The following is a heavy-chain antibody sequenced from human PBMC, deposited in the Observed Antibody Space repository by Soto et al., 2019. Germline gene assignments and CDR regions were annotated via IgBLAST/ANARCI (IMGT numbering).Heavy chain of an antibody. Sequence: PGGSLRLSCAASGFTFSSYWMSWVRQAPGKGLEWVANIKQDGSEKYYVDSVKGRFTISRDNAKNSLYLQMNSLRAEDTAVYYWAREGMATASAYYYYYGMDVWGQGTTVTVSS. CDR2: IKQDGSEK. CDR3: AREGMATASAYYYYYGMDV. D-gene: IGHD5-12*01. V-gene: IGHV3-7*01. J-gene: IGHJ6*02. CDR1: GFTFSSYW.